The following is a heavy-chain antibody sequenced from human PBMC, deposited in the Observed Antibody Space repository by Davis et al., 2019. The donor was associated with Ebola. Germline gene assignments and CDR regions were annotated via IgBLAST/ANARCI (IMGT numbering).Heavy chain of an antibody. Sequence: GGSLRLSCAASGFTFDAYAMHWVRQAPGKGLEWVSGISWNSGSIGYADSVKGRFTISRDNTKNSLYLQMNSLRAEDTALYYCAKDWDSGWYYFDYWGQGTLVTVSS. V-gene: IGHV3-9*01. D-gene: IGHD6-19*01. CDR1: GFTFDAYA. CDR2: ISWNSGSI. J-gene: IGHJ4*02. CDR3: AKDWDSGWYYFDY.